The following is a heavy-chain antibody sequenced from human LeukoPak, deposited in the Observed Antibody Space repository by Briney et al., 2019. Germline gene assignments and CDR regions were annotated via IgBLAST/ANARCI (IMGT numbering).Heavy chain of an antibody. J-gene: IGHJ4*02. CDR2: ISGSGGST. D-gene: IGHD2-15*01. CDR3: AKGGYCSGGSCYPYYFDY. Sequence: GGSLRLSCAASGFTFSSYAMSWVRQAPGKGLEWVSAISGSGGSTYYADSVKGRSTISRDNSKNTLYLQMNSLRAEDTAVYYCAKGGYCSGGSCYPYYFDYWGQGTLVTVSS. V-gene: IGHV3-23*01. CDR1: GFTFSSYA.